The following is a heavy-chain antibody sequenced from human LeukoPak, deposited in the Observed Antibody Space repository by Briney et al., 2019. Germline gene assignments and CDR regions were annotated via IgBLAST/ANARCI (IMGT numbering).Heavy chain of an antibody. CDR1: GFTVSSIY. V-gene: IGHV3-53*01. J-gene: IGHJ4*02. CDR2: IYSGGTT. Sequence: GGSLRLSCAASGFTVSSIYMSWVRQAPGKGLEWVPVIYSGGTTNYADSVKGRFTISRDNSKNTLFLQMNSLRAEDTAVYYCARGGYSSSWYHFDYWGQGTLVTVSS. D-gene: IGHD6-13*01. CDR3: ARGGYSSSWYHFDY.